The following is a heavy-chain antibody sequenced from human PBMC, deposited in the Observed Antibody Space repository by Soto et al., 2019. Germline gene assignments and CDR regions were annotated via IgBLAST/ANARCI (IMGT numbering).Heavy chain of an antibody. CDR1: GGSIISVGYS. Sequence: CAFSGGSIISVGYSWSLIRQPPGKVLEWIGYIYHSGSTYYNPSLKSRVTISVDRSKNQFSLKLSSVTAADTAVYYCARSAFTYYYDSSGYVGGAFDIWGQGTMVTVSS. CDR2: IYHSGST. J-gene: IGHJ3*02. CDR3: ARSAFTYYYDSSGYVGGAFDI. D-gene: IGHD3-22*01. V-gene: IGHV4-30-2*01.